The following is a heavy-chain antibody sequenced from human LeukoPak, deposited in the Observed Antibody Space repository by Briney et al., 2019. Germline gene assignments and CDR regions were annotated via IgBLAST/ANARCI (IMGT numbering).Heavy chain of an antibody. J-gene: IGHJ4*02. CDR1: GFTFISCW. V-gene: IGHV3-74*01. CDR2: INSDGSTT. D-gene: IGHD3-22*01. CDR3: PRGNNYYDSSVYYY. Sequence: GGSLRLSCAASGFTFISCWMHWVRQAPGKGLVWVSRINSDGSTTSYAASVKGRFTISRDTAKNTLYLQMNSLRAEDTAVYYCPRGNNYYDSSVYYYWGQGTLVTVS.